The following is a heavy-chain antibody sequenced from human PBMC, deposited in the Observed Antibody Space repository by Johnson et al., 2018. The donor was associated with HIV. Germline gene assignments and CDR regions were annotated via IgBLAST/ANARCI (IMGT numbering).Heavy chain of an antibody. Sequence: VQLVESGGGLVKPGGSLRLSCAASGFTFDDYGMSWVRQAPGKGLEWVSGINWNGGSTGYADYVKGRFTISRDNAKNSLYLQMNSLKTEDTAVYYCTTDRRDGYNGDAFDIWGQGTMVTVSS. CDR2: INWNGGST. J-gene: IGHJ3*02. D-gene: IGHD5-24*01. V-gene: IGHV3-20*04. CDR3: TTDRRDGYNGDAFDI. CDR1: GFTFDDYG.